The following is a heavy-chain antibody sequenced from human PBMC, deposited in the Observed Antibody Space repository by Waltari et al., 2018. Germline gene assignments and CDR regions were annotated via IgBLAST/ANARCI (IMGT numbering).Heavy chain of an antibody. J-gene: IGHJ4*02. CDR2: LYYSGST. CDR1: GGSISSYY. CDR3: ARVGRYSSSWYYFDY. D-gene: IGHD6-13*01. Sequence: QVQLQESGPGLVKPSETLSLTCTVSGGSISSYYWSWIRQPPGKGLEWSGYLYYSGSTNYNPSLKSRVTISVDTSKNQFSLKLSSVTAADTAVYYCARVGRYSSSWYYFDYWGQGTLVTVSS. V-gene: IGHV4-59*01.